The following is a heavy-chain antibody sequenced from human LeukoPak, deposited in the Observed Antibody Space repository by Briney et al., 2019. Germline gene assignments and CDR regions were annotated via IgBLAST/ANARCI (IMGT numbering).Heavy chain of an antibody. CDR2: IKQDGSEK. CDR3: ARRAAAGTMGFGWFDP. J-gene: IGHJ5*02. CDR1: GFTFSSYW. Sequence: GGSLRLSCAASGFTFSSYWMSWVRQAPGKGLEWVANIKQDGSEKYYVDSVKGRFTISRDNAKNSLYLQMNSLRAEDTAVYYCARRAAAGTMGFGWFDPWGQGTLVTVSS. D-gene: IGHD6-13*01. V-gene: IGHV3-7*01.